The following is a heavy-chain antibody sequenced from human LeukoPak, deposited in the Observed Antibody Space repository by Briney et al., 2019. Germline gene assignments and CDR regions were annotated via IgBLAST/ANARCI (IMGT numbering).Heavy chain of an antibody. J-gene: IGHJ4*02. CDR3: TRDIVWLQLEY. CDR2: IGKDGTET. V-gene: IGHV3-7*01. CDR1: GFAFPTYW. D-gene: IGHD5-24*01. Sequence: GRSLRLSCAASGFAFPTYWMVWVRQAPGKGLEWVASIGKDGTETAYGDSVKGRFSISRDNVRYSLYLQMSSLRVEDTAVYYCTRDIVWLQLEYWGQGALVTVSS.